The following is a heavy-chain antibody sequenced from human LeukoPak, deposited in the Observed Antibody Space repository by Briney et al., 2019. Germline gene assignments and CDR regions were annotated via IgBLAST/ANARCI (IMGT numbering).Heavy chain of an antibody. CDR3: ARTGYYDSSGYYDY. Sequence: GGSLRLSCAASGFTFDDYAMHWVRQAPGKGLEWVSGISWNSGSIGYADSVKGRFTISRDNAKNSLYLQMNSLRAEDTAVYYCARTGYYDSSGYYDYWGQGTLVTVSS. CDR2: ISWNSGSI. V-gene: IGHV3-9*01. CDR1: GFTFDDYA. D-gene: IGHD3-22*01. J-gene: IGHJ4*02.